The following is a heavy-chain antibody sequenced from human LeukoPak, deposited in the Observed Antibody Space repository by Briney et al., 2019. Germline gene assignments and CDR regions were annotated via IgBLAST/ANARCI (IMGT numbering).Heavy chain of an antibody. J-gene: IGHJ4*02. CDR2: IRSSSSYI. Sequence: GGSLRLSRAASGFMFSNYNINWVRQAPGKGLEWVSSIRSSSSYIYYADSLKGRFTISRDNAKNSLYLQMNSLRAEDTAVYCCARNRARIAAASSDYWGQGTLDTVSS. CDR3: ARNRARIAAASSDY. V-gene: IGHV3-21*01. CDR1: GFMFSNYN. D-gene: IGHD6-13*01.